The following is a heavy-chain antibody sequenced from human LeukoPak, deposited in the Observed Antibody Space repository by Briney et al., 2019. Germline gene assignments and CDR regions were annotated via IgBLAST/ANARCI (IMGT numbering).Heavy chain of an antibody. CDR2: ISSSSSYI. CDR1: GFTFRSYS. J-gene: IGHJ4*02. D-gene: IGHD3-3*01. CDR3: ARDSMSGHFDY. V-gene: IGHV3-21*01. Sequence: GGSLRLSCAASGFTFRSYSMNWVRQAPGKGLEWVSSISSSSSYIYYADSVKGRFTISRDNAKNSLYLQMNSLRAEDTAVYYCARDSMSGHFDYWGQGTLVTVSS.